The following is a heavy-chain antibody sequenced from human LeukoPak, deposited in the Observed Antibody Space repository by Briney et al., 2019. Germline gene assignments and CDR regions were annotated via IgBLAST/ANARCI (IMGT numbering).Heavy chain of an antibody. Sequence: MASETLSLTCTVSDDSINSGSSYWGWIRQPPGKGLEWIGEINHSGSTNYNPSLKSRVTISVDTSKNQFSLKLSSVTAADTAVYYCARVFWSYYDFWSANPGDGWFDPWGQGTLVTVSS. D-gene: IGHD3-3*01. CDR2: INHSGST. CDR3: ARVFWSYYDFWSANPGDGWFDP. J-gene: IGHJ5*02. CDR1: DDSINSGSSY. V-gene: IGHV4-39*07.